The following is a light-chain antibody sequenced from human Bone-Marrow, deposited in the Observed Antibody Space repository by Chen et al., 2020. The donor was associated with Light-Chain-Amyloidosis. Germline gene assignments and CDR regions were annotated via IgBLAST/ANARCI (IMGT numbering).Light chain of an antibody. CDR2: EAS. V-gene: IGKV3-11*01. J-gene: IGKJ4*01. CDR3: LQRSDRPTLT. Sequence: EIVLTHSPAIPSLSPGERAPLSCRASQSVARYLAWYQQKPGQAPRLLIYEASNRATGIPARFSGSGSGTGFTLTISRLEPEDFAVYYCLQRSDRPTLTFGGGTKVEIQ. CDR1: QSVARY.